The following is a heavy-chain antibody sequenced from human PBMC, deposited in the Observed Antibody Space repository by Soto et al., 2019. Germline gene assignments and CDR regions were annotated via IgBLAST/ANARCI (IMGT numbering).Heavy chain of an antibody. D-gene: IGHD3-10*01. Sequence: SETLSLTCAVYGGSFSGYYWSWIRQPPGKGLEWIGEINHSGSTNYNPSLKSRVTISVDTSKNQFSLKLSSVTAADTAVYYCARGGLRGVIIGVEPFDYWGQGTLVTVSS. CDR2: INHSGST. V-gene: IGHV4-34*01. CDR1: GGSFSGYY. J-gene: IGHJ4*02. CDR3: ARGGLRGVIIGVEPFDY.